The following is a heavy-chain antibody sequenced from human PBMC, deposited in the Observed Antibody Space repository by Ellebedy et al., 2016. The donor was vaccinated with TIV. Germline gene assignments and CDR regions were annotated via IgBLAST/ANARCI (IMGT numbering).Heavy chain of an antibody. J-gene: IGHJ6*02. CDR3: ARDLPLYYYYGMDV. CDR2: ISYDGSNK. V-gene: IGHV3-30*03. Sequence: GESLKISCAASGFTFSSYGMHWVRQAPGKGLEWVAVISYDGSNKYYADSVKDRFTISRDNSKNTLYLQMNSLRAEDTAVYYCARDLPLYYYYGMDVWGQGTTVTVSS. CDR1: GFTFSSYG.